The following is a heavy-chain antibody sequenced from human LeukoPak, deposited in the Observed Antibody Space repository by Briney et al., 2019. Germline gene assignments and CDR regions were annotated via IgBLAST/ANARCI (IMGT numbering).Heavy chain of an antibody. Sequence: PSETLSLTCTVSGGSISGYYWSWVRQPPGKGLEWIGYLYSSGSTNYNPSLKCRVTISLDTSENQFSLKLSSVTAADTAVYYCARHYYDRSDSYSFDYWGQGTLVTVSS. V-gene: IGHV4-59*08. J-gene: IGHJ4*02. D-gene: IGHD3-22*01. CDR3: ARHYYDRSDSYSFDY. CDR2: LYSSGST. CDR1: GGSISGYY.